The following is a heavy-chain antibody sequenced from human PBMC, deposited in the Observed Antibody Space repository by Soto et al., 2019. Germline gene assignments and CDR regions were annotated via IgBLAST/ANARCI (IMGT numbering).Heavy chain of an antibody. Sequence: EVQLVESGGGLVQPGGSLRLSCAASGFTFSNYRMNWVRQAPGKGLEWVSYISGSSTTIYYADSVKGRFTISRDNAKNSLYLQMNSLRDEDTAVYYCARLDGSDTDLDYWGQGTLVTVSS. J-gene: IGHJ4*02. CDR2: ISGSSTTI. D-gene: IGHD1-26*01. V-gene: IGHV3-48*02. CDR3: ARLDGSDTDLDY. CDR1: GFTFSNYR.